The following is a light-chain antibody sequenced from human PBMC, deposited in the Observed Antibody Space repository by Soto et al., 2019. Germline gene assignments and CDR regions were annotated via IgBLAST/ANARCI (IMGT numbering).Light chain of an antibody. Sequence: AAVSLYTDETATLSCRASQNVDKFLAWYQQRPGQAPRLLIFDASNRAPGVPVRFSGSGSGTVFTLTIGSLEPEDGARDYCPQSTIQPLPFGGVTKV. CDR2: DAS. CDR3: PQSTIQPLP. CDR1: QNVDKF. J-gene: IGKJ4*01. V-gene: IGKV3-11*01.